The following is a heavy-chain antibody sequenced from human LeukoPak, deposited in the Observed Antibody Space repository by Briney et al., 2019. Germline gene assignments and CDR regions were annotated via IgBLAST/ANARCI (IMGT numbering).Heavy chain of an antibody. CDR2: INGDGRNI. J-gene: IGHJ4*02. CDR1: GFTFSSYW. D-gene: IGHD3-22*01. CDR3: ARSRYYYDSALDY. Sequence: GGSLRLSCVASGFTFSSYWMHWVRQDPRKGLVWVSRINGDGRNINYADSVRGRFTISRDNAKNTLYLQMNSLRAEDTAVYYCARSRYYYDSALDYWGQGTLVTVSS. V-gene: IGHV3-74*01.